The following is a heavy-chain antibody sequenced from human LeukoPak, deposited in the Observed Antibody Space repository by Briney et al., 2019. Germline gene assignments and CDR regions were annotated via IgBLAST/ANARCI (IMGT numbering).Heavy chain of an antibody. V-gene: IGHV4-4*07. D-gene: IGHD4-17*01. CDR3: ARDYGDYSSGY. J-gene: IGHJ4*02. Sequence: PSETLSLTCTASGGSISGYYWSWIRQPAGKGLEWIGRIYTNGSTNYNPSLKSRVTMSLDTSKNQFSLKLNSVTAADTAVYYCARDYGDYSSGYWGQGTLVSVSS. CDR1: GGSISGYY. CDR2: IYTNGST.